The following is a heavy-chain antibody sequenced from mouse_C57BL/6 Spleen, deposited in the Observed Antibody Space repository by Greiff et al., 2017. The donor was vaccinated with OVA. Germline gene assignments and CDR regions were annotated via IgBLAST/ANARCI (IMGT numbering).Heavy chain of an antibody. V-gene: IGHV1-19*01. CDR3: ERWLVEGPYYGMDY. J-gene: IGHJ2*01. CDR1: GYTFTDYY. CDR2: INPYNGGT. Sequence: VQLQQSGPVLVKPGASVKMSCKASGYTFTDYYMNWVKQSHGQSLEWIGVINPYNGGTSYNQKFKGKATLTVDKSSSTAYMELNSLTSEDSAVYYGERWLVEGPYYGMDYWGQGTTLTVSS. D-gene: IGHD1-1*01.